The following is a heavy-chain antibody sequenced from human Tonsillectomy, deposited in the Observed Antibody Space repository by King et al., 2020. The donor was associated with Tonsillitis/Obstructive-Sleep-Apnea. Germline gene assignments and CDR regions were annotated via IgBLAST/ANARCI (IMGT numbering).Heavy chain of an antibody. CDR1: GYNFTTSW. Sequence: QLVQSGAEVKKPGESLRISCKGSGYNFTTSWITWVRQMPGKGLEWMGRIDPSDSYTNYSPSFQGHVTFSVDKSISTAYLQWSSLMSSDTAIYYCARHRYFWSGYLDDHHYYDMEVWGQGTTVTVSS. V-gene: IGHV5-10-1*03. CDR2: IDPSDSYT. CDR3: ARHRYFWSGYLDDHHYYDMEV. J-gene: IGHJ6*02. D-gene: IGHD3-3*01.